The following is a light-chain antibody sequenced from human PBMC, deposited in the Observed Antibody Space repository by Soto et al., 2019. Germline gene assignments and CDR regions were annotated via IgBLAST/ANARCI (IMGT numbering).Light chain of an antibody. Sequence: DIQMTQSPSSLSASVGDIVTITCRASQNIRNYVNWYQQRPGQAPNLLIHSASTLRGGVPSRFSGSGSGPEFSLTISSLQPEDFATYHCQQCFTIPYTFGQGT. J-gene: IGKJ2*01. CDR2: SAS. V-gene: IGKV1-39*01. CDR1: QNIRNY. CDR3: QQCFTIPYT.